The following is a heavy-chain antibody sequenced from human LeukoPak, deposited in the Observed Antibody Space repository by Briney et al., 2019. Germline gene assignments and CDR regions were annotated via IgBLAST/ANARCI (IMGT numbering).Heavy chain of an antibody. Sequence: GGSLRLSCSTFGFNFANYVVSWFRQAPGQGLEWVGFLRSTVHGGPAEYAASVEGRFTISRDDSKSIAYLQMNSLKTEDTAVYYCTRSRLLSPFDYWGQGTLVTVSS. CDR1: GFNFANYV. CDR3: TRSRLLSPFDY. D-gene: IGHD2-2*01. J-gene: IGHJ4*02. V-gene: IGHV3-49*03. CDR2: LRSTVHGGPA.